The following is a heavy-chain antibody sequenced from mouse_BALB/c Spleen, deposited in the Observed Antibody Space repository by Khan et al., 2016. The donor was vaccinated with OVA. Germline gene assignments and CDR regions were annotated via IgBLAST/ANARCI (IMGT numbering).Heavy chain of an antibody. Sequence: QVRLQQSGAELARPGASVKMSCKASGYTFTSYTMHWVKKRPGQGLEWIGYISPSSGYTNYTQKFKDKATLTAEKSSSTAYLQLSSLTSEDSAVYYCAREGAYYRSDGWFAYWGQGTLVTVSA. V-gene: IGHV1-4*01. J-gene: IGHJ3*01. D-gene: IGHD2-14*01. CDR1: GYTFTSYT. CDR2: ISPSSGYT. CDR3: AREGAYYRSDGWFAY.